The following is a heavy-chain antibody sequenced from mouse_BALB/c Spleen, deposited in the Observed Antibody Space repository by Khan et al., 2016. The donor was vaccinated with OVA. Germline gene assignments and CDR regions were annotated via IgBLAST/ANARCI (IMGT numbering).Heavy chain of an antibody. CDR3: ASPSMITTGFAY. Sequence: IQLVQSGAEVVKPGASVKLSCTGSGFNIKDTYIHWVKQRPEQGLEWIGRIDPANDNTKYDPSFQAKATIASDTSSNTAYLQLSSLTSEDTAVYYCASPSMITTGFAYWGQGTLVTVSA. V-gene: IGHV14-3*02. D-gene: IGHD2-4*01. J-gene: IGHJ3*01. CDR1: GFNIKDTY. CDR2: IDPANDNT.